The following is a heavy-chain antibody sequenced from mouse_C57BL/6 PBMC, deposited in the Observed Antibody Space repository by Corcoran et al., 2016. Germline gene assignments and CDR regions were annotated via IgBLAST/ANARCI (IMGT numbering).Heavy chain of an antibody. Sequence: QVQLQQSGAELVKPGASVKISCKASGYAFSSYWMNWVKQRPGKGLEWIGQIYPGDGDTNYNGKFKGKATLTADKSSSTAYMQLSSLTSEDSAVYFCARDGASKGYFDVWGTGTTVTVSS. V-gene: IGHV1-80*01. J-gene: IGHJ1*03. CDR3: ARDGASKGYFDV. CDR2: IYPGDGDT. CDR1: GYAFSSYW. D-gene: IGHD1-3*01.